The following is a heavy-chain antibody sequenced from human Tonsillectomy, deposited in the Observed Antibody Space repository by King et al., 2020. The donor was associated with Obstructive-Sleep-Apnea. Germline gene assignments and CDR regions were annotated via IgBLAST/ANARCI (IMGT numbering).Heavy chain of an antibody. CDR3: ASHYYGSGSSFEYYFDY. J-gene: IGHJ4*02. CDR1: GYSFTSYW. V-gene: IGHV5-10-1*01. D-gene: IGHD3-10*01. Sequence: QLVQSGAEVKKPGESLRISCKGSGYSFTSYWISWVRQMPGKGLEWMGRIDPSDSYTNYSPSFQGHVTISADKSISTAYLQWSSLKASDTAMYCCASHYYGSGSSFEYYFDYWGQGTLVTVSS. CDR2: IDPSDSYT.